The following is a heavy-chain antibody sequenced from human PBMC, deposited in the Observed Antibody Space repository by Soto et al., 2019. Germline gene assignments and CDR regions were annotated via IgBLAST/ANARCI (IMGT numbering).Heavy chain of an antibody. J-gene: IGHJ6*03. D-gene: IGHD3-16*01. CDR2: IVPILGVA. Sequence: QVQLVQSGAEVKKPGSSVKISCEASGGTFSSYTLNWVRQAPGQGIEWMGRIVPILGVAAYAQKFQGRVTITADTSSTNTTYMELSSLRSEDTAVYYCASKGGYYYHMDVWGKGTTVTVSS. CDR3: ASKGGYYYHMDV. V-gene: IGHV1-69*02. CDR1: GGTFSSYT.